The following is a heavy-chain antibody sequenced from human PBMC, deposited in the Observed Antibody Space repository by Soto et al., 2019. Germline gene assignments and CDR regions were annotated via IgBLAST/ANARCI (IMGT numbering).Heavy chain of an antibody. CDR2: IFSNDEK. Sequence: QVTLKESGPVLVKPTETLTLTRTVSGFSLSNARMGVSWIRQPPGKALEWLAHIFSNDEKSYSTSLKSRLTISKDTSKRQVVLTMTNMDPVDTATYYCARISSGWGSYYYYYMDVWGKGTTVTVSS. D-gene: IGHD6-19*01. V-gene: IGHV2-26*01. CDR1: GFSLSNARMG. J-gene: IGHJ6*03. CDR3: ARISSGWGSYYYYYMDV.